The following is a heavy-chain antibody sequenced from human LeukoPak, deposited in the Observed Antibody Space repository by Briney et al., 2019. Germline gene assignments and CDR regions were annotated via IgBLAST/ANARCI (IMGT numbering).Heavy chain of an antibody. Sequence: GGSLRLSCAASGFTFSSYAMSWVRQAPGKGLEWASAISGSGGSTYYADSVKGRFTISRDNSKNTLYLQMNSLRAEDTAVYYCAKDLSIWFGEFPDAFDIWGQGTMVTVSS. D-gene: IGHD3-10*01. J-gene: IGHJ3*02. V-gene: IGHV3-23*01. CDR2: ISGSGGST. CDR3: AKDLSIWFGEFPDAFDI. CDR1: GFTFSSYA.